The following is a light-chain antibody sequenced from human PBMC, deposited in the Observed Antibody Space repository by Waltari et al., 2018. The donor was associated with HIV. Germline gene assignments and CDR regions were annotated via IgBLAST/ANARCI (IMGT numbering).Light chain of an antibody. Sequence: EIVMTQSPATLSVSPGESATLSCRASQSCSSNLAWYQQKPGQAPRLLIYGASIRATGTPARFSGSGSGTEFTLTISSLESEDFTVYYCQQYDNWPPLTFGGGTKVEIK. J-gene: IGKJ4*01. CDR3: QQYDNWPPLT. CDR1: QSCSSN. CDR2: GAS. V-gene: IGKV3-15*01.